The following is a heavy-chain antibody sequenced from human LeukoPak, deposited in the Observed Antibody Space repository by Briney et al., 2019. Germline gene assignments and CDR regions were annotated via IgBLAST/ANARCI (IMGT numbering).Heavy chain of an antibody. CDR2: INPSGDTT. CDR1: GSTFTNYY. V-gene: IGHV1-46*01. D-gene: IGHD4-17*01. J-gene: IGHJ4*02. Sequence: ASVKVSCKASGSTFTNYYMHWVRQAPGQGLEWMGIINPSGDTTSYAQKFQGRVTVTRDTSTSTVFMDLSSLRSEDTAVYYCAKDRATMTTVTNDYWGQGTLVTVSS. CDR3: AKDRATMTTVTNDY.